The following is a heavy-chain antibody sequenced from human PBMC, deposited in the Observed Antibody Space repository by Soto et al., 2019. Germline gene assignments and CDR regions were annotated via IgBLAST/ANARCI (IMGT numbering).Heavy chain of an antibody. Sequence: QVQLVQSGAEVKKPGASVKVSCKASGYTFTSYDINWVRQATGQGLEWMGWMNPNSGNTGYAQKFQGRVTMTRNTSLRTAYMELSTLRSEDTAVYNCARTTTPSTEDWGQGTLVIVSS. V-gene: IGHV1-8*01. CDR3: ARTTTPSTED. J-gene: IGHJ4*02. CDR1: GYTFTSYD. CDR2: MNPNSGNT. D-gene: IGHD4-17*01.